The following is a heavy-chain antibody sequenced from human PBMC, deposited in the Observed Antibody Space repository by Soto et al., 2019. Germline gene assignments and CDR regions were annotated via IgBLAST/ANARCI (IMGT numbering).Heavy chain of an antibody. CDR2: ISGSGGST. V-gene: IGHV3-23*01. CDR3: AKGGSIVVVTAMVY. Sequence: GGSRRRSCAASGVTFSSYAMSWVRQAPGKGLEWVSAISGSGGSTYYADSVKGRFTISRDNSKNTLYLQMNSLRAEDTAVYYCAKGGSIVVVTAMVYWGQGTLVTVSS. CDR1: GVTFSSYA. D-gene: IGHD2-21*02. J-gene: IGHJ4*02.